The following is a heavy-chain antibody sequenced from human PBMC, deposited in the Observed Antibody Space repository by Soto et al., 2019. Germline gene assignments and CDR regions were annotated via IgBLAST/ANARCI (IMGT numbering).Heavy chain of an antibody. V-gene: IGHV4-30-2*01. Sequence: SETLSLTCAVSGVSISSGGYSWSWIRQPPGKGLEWIGYIYHSGSTYYNPSLKSLVTISVDRSKNQFSQKLSSVTAADTAVYYCARVPGSWGQGTLVTVSS. CDR3: ARVPGS. J-gene: IGHJ5*02. D-gene: IGHD7-27*01. CDR2: IYHSGST. CDR1: GVSISSGGYS.